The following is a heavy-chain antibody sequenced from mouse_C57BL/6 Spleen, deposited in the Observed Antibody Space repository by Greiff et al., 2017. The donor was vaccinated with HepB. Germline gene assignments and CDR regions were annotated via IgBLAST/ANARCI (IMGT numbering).Heavy chain of an antibody. J-gene: IGHJ3*01. CDR2: IYPGNSDT. Sequence: EVQLQQSGTVLARPGASVKMSCKTSGYTFTSYWMHWVKQRPGPGLEWIGSIYPGNSDTSYNQKFKGKAKLTAVTSASTAYMELSSLRNEASAVYYGFYGSSPPWFAYWGQGTLVTVSA. CDR1: GYTFTSYW. CDR3: FYGSSPPWFAY. D-gene: IGHD1-1*01. V-gene: IGHV1-5*01.